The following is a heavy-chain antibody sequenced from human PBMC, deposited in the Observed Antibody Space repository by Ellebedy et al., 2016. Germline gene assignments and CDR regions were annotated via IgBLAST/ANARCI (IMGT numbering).Heavy chain of an antibody. CDR3: ARDVSSSGWYDSLRIDH. J-gene: IGHJ4*02. V-gene: IGHV3-30*03. Sequence: GESLKISCAASGFIFNDHALHWFRQAVGKGLEWVAVISYDGSNKYYGDSVKGRFTISRDNSKKTVDLQMNSPQPEDAAVYYCARDVSSSGWYDSLRIDHWGQGTPVTASP. D-gene: IGHD6-19*01. CDR2: ISYDGSNK. CDR1: GFIFNDHA.